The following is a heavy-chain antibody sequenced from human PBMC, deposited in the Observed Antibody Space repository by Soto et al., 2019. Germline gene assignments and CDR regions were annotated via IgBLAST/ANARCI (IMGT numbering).Heavy chain of an antibody. J-gene: IGHJ4*02. V-gene: IGHV3-30*18. CDR3: AKRGGDRGRSFDY. D-gene: IGHD3-10*01. CDR2: ISYDGSNK. CDR1: GFTFSSYG. Sequence: SGGSLRLSCAASGFTFSSYGMHWVRQAPGKGLEWVAVISYDGSNKYYADSVKGRFTISRDSSKNTLYLQMNSLRAEDTAVYYCAKRGGDRGRSFDYWGQGTLVTVSS.